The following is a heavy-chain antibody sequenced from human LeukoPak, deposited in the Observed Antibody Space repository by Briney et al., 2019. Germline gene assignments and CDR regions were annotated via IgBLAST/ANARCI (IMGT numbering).Heavy chain of an antibody. CDR1: GYTFTSYG. CDR2: ISAYNGNT. Sequence: ASVKVSCKSSGYTFTSYGISWVRQAPGQGLEWMGWISAYNGNTNYAQKLQGSVTMTTDTSTSTAYIELRSLRSDDTAVYYCARSGYYDSSWSFDYWGQGTLVTVSS. V-gene: IGHV1-18*01. CDR3: ARSGYYDSSWSFDY. D-gene: IGHD3-22*01. J-gene: IGHJ4*02.